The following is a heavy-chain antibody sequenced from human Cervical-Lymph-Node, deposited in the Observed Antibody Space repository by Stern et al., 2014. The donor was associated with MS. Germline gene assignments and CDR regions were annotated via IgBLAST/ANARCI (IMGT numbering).Heavy chain of an antibody. CDR2: VCYSGST. D-gene: IGHD4-11*01. J-gene: IGHJ6*02. CDR3: ARKSSNSPYYYAMDV. Sequence: QVQLEESGPGVVKPSETLSLICTVSGGSIGSYYWNWIRQSPEKGMGGNGYVCYSGSTNYNPSFKRRVTISLDTSKNQFSLRLSSVTAGDTAVYYCARKSSNSPYYYAMDVWGQGTTVTVSS. CDR1: GGSIGSYY. V-gene: IGHV4-59*01.